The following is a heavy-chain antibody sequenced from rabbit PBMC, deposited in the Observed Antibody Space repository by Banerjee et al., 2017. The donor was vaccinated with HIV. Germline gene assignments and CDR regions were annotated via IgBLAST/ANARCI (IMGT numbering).Heavy chain of an antibody. CDR2: IYPHGGSA. Sequence: QLVESGGGLVTLGGSLKLSCKASGIAFSPFAISWVRQAPGKGLEWIAYIYPHGGSADYASWVNGRFTISSDNAQNTVDLQMNSLTAADTATYFCARAYDGSTYYFNLWGPGTLVT. D-gene: IGHD4-2*01. CDR3: ARAYDGSTYYFNL. CDR1: GIAFSPFA. J-gene: IGHJ4*01. V-gene: IGHV1S7*01.